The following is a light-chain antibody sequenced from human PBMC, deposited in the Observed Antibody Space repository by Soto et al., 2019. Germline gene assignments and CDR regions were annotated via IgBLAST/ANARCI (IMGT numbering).Light chain of an antibody. J-gene: IGKJ1*01. CDR3: QQYNNWPQT. Sequence: VMPQAPATLSVSPGEGATLSCMACQTINHNVAWYQLKDGQVPRLLIYGASTRAADVPARFSGGGSGTEFTLTISSLQSEDFAEYHCQQYNNWPQTFGQGTKVDI. CDR1: QTINHN. V-gene: IGKV3-15*01. CDR2: GAS.